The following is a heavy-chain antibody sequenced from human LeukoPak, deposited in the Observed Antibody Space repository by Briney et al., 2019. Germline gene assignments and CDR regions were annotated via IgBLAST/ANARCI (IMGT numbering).Heavy chain of an antibody. CDR2: IYSGGST. CDR3: AKAGGWYIFDY. J-gene: IGHJ4*02. Sequence: GGSLRLSRAASGFTFSNYGMSWVRQAPGKGLEWVSVIYSGGSTYYAESVKGRFTISRDNSKNTLYLQMNSLRAEDTAVFYCAKAGGWYIFDYWGQGTPVTVSS. CDR1: GFTFSNYG. D-gene: IGHD6-19*01. V-gene: IGHV3-23*03.